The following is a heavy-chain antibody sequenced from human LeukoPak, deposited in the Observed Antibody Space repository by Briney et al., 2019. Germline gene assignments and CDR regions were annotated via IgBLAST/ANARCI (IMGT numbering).Heavy chain of an antibody. CDR1: GFTFSSYA. J-gene: IGHJ6*02. CDR3: AKDSRSSSWYYYYYGMDV. D-gene: IGHD6-13*01. V-gene: IGHV3-23*01. CDR2: ISGSGGST. Sequence: GGSLRLSCAASGFTFSSYAMSWVRQAPGKGLEWVSAISGSGGSTYYADSVKGRFTISRDNSKNTLYLQMNSLRAEDTAVYYYAKDSRSSSWYYYYYGMDVWGQGTTVTVSS.